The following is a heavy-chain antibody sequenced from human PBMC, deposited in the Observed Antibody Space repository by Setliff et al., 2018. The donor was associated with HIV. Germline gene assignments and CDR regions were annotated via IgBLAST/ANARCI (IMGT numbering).Heavy chain of an antibody. CDR3: ARVASLRYFDWLFPNDAFDI. Sequence: GGSLRLSCAASGFTFSRYAMTWVRQAPGKGLEWVSAISGSGIGSYYPDSVKGRFTISRDNAKNSLYLQMNSLRAEDTAVYYCARVASLRYFDWLFPNDAFDIWGQGTMVTVSS. V-gene: IGHV3-21*01. CDR2: ISGSGIGS. J-gene: IGHJ3*02. CDR1: GFTFSRYA. D-gene: IGHD3-9*01.